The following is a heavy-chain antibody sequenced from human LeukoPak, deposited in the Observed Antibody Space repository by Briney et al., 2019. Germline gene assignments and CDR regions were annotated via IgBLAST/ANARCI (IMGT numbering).Heavy chain of an antibody. CDR3: ARDGYNSDFGDY. V-gene: IGHV3-74*01. CDR1: GFTFSRYW. D-gene: IGHD5-24*01. J-gene: IGHJ4*02. CDR2: IKSDGSST. Sequence: GGSLRLSCAASGFTFSRYWMHWVRQAPGKGLVWVSRIKSDGSSTNYADSVKGRFTISRDNAKNTLYLQVNSLRAEDTAVYYCARDGYNSDFGDYWGQGTLVTVSS.